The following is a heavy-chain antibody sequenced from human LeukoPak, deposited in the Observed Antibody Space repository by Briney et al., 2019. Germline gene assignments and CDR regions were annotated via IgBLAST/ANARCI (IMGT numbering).Heavy chain of an antibody. Sequence: GGSLRLSCAASGFTFSSYSMNWVRQAPGKGLEWVSSISSSSSYIYYADSVEGRFTISRDNAKNSLYLQMNSLRAEDTAVYYCARDRGTYYYDSSGHDYWGQGTLVTVSS. CDR2: ISSSSSYI. D-gene: IGHD3-22*01. CDR3: ARDRGTYYYDSSGHDY. CDR1: GFTFSSYS. J-gene: IGHJ4*02. V-gene: IGHV3-21*01.